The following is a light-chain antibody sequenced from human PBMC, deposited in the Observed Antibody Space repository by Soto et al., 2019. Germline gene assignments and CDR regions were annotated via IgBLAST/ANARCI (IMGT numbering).Light chain of an antibody. Sequence: DIQMTQSPSTLSASVGDRVTITCRASQSISSWLAWYQQKPGKAPKLLIYKASSLESGVPSRFSGSGSGTEFTLTISSLQPEDSATYFCQESHTFLWGTFGQGTKV. CDR1: QSISSW. CDR2: KAS. V-gene: IGKV1-5*03. CDR3: QESHTFLWGT. J-gene: IGKJ1*01.